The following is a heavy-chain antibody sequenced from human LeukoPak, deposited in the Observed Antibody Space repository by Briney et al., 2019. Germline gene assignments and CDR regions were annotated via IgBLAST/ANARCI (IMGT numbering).Heavy chain of an antibody. V-gene: IGHV1-69*13. J-gene: IGHJ4*02. CDR2: IIPIFGTA. Sequence: SVKVSCKASGGTFSSYAISWVRQAPGQGLEWMGGIIPIFGTANYAQKFQGRVTITADESTSTAYMELSSLRSEDTAVYYCAREALRYFDWLPTVFDYWGQGTLVTVSS. CDR1: GGTFSSYA. CDR3: AREALRYFDWLPTVFDY. D-gene: IGHD3-9*01.